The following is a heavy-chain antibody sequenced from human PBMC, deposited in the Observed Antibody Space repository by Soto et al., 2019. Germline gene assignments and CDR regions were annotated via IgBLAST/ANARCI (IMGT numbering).Heavy chain of an antibody. CDR2: IKEDGTEK. D-gene: IGHD3-10*01. V-gene: IGHV3-7*05. Sequence: EVQVVESGGGLVQPGGSLRLSCAVSGFTFTTYWMTWVRQAPGKGLEWVANIKEDGTEKNYLDSVGGRFSISRDNAKNSLFLQMNSLRAEDSAIYYCARAGSENEYWGQGTLVTVSS. J-gene: IGHJ4*02. CDR3: ARAGSENEY. CDR1: GFTFTTYW.